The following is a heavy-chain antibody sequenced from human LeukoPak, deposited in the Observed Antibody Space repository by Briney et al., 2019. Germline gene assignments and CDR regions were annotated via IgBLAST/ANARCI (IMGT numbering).Heavy chain of an antibody. CDR2: INPNSGGT. V-gene: IGHV1-2*02. CDR3: ARDAIVRDYSNSDY. J-gene: IGHJ4*02. CDR1: GNTFTNYY. D-gene: IGHD4-11*01. Sequence: ASVKVSCKASGNTFTNYYVHWVRQAPGQGLEWMGWINPNSGGTNYAQKFQGRVTMTRDTSISTAYMELSRLTSDDTAVYYCARDAIVRDYSNSDYWGQGTLVTVSS.